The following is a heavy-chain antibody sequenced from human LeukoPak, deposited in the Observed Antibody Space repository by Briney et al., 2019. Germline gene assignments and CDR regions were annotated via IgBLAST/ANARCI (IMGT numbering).Heavy chain of an antibody. Sequence: GGSLRLSCTVSGFTVSTNSWSWVRQAPGKGLEWVSFIYSGGNTHYSDSVKGRFTISRDNSKNTLYLQMNSLRAEDTAIYYCARRAGEYSHPYDYWGQGTLVTVSS. V-gene: IGHV3-53*01. CDR3: ARRAGEYSHPYDY. J-gene: IGHJ4*02. CDR2: IYSGGNT. CDR1: GFTVSTNS. D-gene: IGHD2-15*01.